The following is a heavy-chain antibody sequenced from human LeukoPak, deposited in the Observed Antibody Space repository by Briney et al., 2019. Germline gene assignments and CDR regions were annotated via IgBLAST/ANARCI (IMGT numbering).Heavy chain of an antibody. CDR2: VNPNSGNS. CDR3: ARPYCSSKTCKRWFDP. CDR1: GYTFNTYD. V-gene: IGHV1-8*03. J-gene: IGHJ5*02. Sequence: ASVNVSCKASGYTFNTYDIHCVRQAAGQGLEWMGWVNPNSGNSGYEQKFQGRVTITMNTSITTAYLGLDNLTSEDTAVCYCARPYCSSKTCKRWFDPWGQGTLVTVSA. D-gene: IGHD2-2*01.